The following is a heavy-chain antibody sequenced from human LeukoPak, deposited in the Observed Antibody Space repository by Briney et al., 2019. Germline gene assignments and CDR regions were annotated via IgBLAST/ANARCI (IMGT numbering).Heavy chain of an antibody. Sequence: PSETLSLTCTVSGGSISSGSYYWSWIRQPAGKGLEWIGRIYTSGSTNYNPSLKSRVTISVDTSKNQFSLKLTSVTAADTAVYYCARDQLDYGSGSYLGFWGQGTLSPSPQ. J-gene: IGHJ4*02. CDR3: ARDQLDYGSGSYLGF. CDR2: IYTSGST. CDR1: GGSISSGSYY. V-gene: IGHV4-61*02. D-gene: IGHD3-10*01.